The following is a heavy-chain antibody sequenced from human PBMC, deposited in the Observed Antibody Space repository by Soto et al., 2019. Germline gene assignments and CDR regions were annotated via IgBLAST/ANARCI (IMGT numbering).Heavy chain of an antibody. Sequence: GASVKVSCKASGGTFSSYAISWVRQAPGQGLEWMGGIIPIFGTANYAQKFQGRVTITADESTSTAYMELSSLRSEDTAVYYCARTENFWSARHDNWFDPWGQGTLVTVSS. CDR1: GGTFSSYA. CDR3: ARTENFWSARHDNWFDP. D-gene: IGHD3-3*01. CDR2: IIPIFGTA. J-gene: IGHJ5*02. V-gene: IGHV1-69*13.